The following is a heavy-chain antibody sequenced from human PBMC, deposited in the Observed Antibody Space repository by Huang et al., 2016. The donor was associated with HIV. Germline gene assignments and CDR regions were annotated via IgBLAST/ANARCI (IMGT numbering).Heavy chain of an antibody. J-gene: IGHJ5*02. V-gene: IGHV3-48*02. CDR3: ARGMTQGPTLLYYYGSGAFNWFDP. CDR2: SSRGSSTI. CDR1: GFTFSSYS. Sequence: EVQLVESGGGLVQPGGSLRLSCAASGFTFSSYSMNWVRQALGKGLEWVLYSSRGSSTIYYAGSWKGRFTIARDNAKNSLYLQMNSLRDEDTAVYYCARGMTQGPTLLYYYGSGAFNWFDPWGQGTLVTVSS. D-gene: IGHD3-10*01.